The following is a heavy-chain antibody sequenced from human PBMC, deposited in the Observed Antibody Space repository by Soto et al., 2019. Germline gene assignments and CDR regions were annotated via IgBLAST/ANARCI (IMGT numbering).Heavy chain of an antibody. V-gene: IGHV4-30-2*01. CDR2: IYHSGST. Sequence: SETLSLTCAVSGGSISSGGYSWSWIRQPPGKGLEWIGYIYHSGSTYYNPSLKSRVTISVDRSKNQFSLKLSSVTAADTAVYYCARDVTMVRGGMDVWGQGTTVTVS. CDR1: GGSISSGGYS. CDR3: ARDVTMVRGGMDV. J-gene: IGHJ6*02. D-gene: IGHD3-10*01.